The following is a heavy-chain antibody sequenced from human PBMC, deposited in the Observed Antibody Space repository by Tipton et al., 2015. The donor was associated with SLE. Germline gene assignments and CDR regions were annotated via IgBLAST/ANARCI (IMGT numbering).Heavy chain of an antibody. J-gene: IGHJ4*02. D-gene: IGHD6-19*01. V-gene: IGHV4-4*07. CDR2: IYASGST. Sequence: LRLSCTVSDGSISDYYWTWIRQPAGEGLEWIGRIYASGSTNYNPSLRRRVAMSVDTSKSQFFLKLDSVTAADTAVYYCARASPTVAGTFDSWGQGTLVIVS. CDR1: DGSISDYY. CDR3: ARASPTVAGTFDS.